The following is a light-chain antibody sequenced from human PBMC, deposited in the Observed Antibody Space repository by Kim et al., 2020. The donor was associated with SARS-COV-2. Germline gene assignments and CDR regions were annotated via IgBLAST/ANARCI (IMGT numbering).Light chain of an antibody. V-gene: IGKV4-1*01. Sequence: ATINCKSSHNILSSSNNKPCLAWYQQQPGESPKLLIYWASTRESGVPDRFGGSGSGTDFTLTISSLQAEDVAVYYCQKYYGIPLTFGGGTKVDIK. CDR3: QKYYGIPLT. CDR2: WAS. J-gene: IGKJ4*01. CDR1: HNILSSSNNKPC.